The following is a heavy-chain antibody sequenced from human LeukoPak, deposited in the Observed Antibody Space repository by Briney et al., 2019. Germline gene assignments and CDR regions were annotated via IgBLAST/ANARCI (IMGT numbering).Heavy chain of an antibody. D-gene: IGHD5-24*01. CDR1: GFTFSSYG. V-gene: IGHV3-30*02. CDR3: AKDETRDGYNLGATDY. Sequence: PGGSLRLSCAASGFTFSSYGMHWVRQAPGKGLEWVAVIWYDGSNKYYADSVKGRFTISRDNSKNTLYLQMNSLRAEDTAVYYCAKDETRDGYNLGATDYWGQGTLVTVSS. CDR2: IWYDGSNK. J-gene: IGHJ4*02.